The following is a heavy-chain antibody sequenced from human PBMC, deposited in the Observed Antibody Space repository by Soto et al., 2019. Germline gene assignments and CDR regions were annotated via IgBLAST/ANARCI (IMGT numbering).Heavy chain of an antibody. D-gene: IGHD6-19*01. J-gene: IGHJ4*02. V-gene: IGHV3-30-3*01. CDR3: ASGDSSGWYSQFDY. CDR2: ISYDGSNI. Sequence: GGSLRLSCAASGFTFSSYATHWVRQAPGKGLEWVAVISYDGSNIYYADSVKGRFTISRDNAKNSLYLQMNSLRAEDTAVYYCASGDSSGWYSQFDYWGQGTLVTVSS. CDR1: GFTFSSYA.